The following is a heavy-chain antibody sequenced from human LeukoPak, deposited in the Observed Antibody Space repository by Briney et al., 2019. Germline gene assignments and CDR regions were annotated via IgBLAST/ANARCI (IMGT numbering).Heavy chain of an antibody. D-gene: IGHD3-22*01. CDR2: IKQDGSEK. CDR1: GFTFSSYW. V-gene: IGHV3-7*03. Sequence: PGGSLRLSCAASGFTFSSYWMSWVRQAPGKGLEWVANIKQDGSEKYYVDSVKGRFTISRDNAKNSLYLQMNSLRAEDTAVYYCAKRGPGYDKSTYPPHYFDYWGQGTLVTVSS. J-gene: IGHJ4*02. CDR3: AKRGPGYDKSTYPPHYFDY.